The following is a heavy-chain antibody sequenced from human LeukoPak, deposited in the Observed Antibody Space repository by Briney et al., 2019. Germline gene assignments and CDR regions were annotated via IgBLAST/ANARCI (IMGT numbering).Heavy chain of an antibody. Sequence: GASVKVSCKASGYTFTSCGISWVRQAPGQGLEWMGWISAYNGNTNYAQKLQGRVTMTTDTSTSTAYMELRSLRSDDTAVYYCARDATHDYGDYFDYWGQGTLVTVSS. D-gene: IGHD4-17*01. CDR1: GYTFTSCG. CDR3: ARDATHDYGDYFDY. J-gene: IGHJ4*02. V-gene: IGHV1-18*01. CDR2: ISAYNGNT.